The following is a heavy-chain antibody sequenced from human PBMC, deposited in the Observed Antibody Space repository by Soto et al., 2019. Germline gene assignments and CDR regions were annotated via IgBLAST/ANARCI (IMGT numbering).Heavy chain of an antibody. V-gene: IGHV3-48*02. CDR3: ARQVYTVVTPIDL. CDR1: GFTFIAYS. D-gene: IGHD2-21*02. J-gene: IGHJ5*02. Sequence: GWSLRLSFVSSGFTFIAYSMNWVLQAPGKGPEWLSYISGNNANIYYADSVRGRFTISRDDAKSSLFLQMDSLRDEDTAVYYCARQVYTVVTPIDLWGQGTLVTVSS. CDR2: ISGNNANI.